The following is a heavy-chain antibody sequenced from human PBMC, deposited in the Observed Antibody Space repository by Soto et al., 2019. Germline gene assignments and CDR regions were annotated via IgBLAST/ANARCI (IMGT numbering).Heavy chain of an antibody. CDR2: IYYSGST. D-gene: IGHD4-17*01. CDR3: AVAMTTVTTYAY. CDR1: GGSFSSGSYC. V-gene: IGHV4-31*03. Sequence: QVQLQESGPGLVKPSQTLSLTCTVSGGSFSSGSYCWSWIRQHPGKGLEWIGYIYYSGSTYYNPSPKSRVTMSADSSKTRFSPQLSSVTAADTAVYYCAVAMTTVTTYAYWGQGTLVTVSS. J-gene: IGHJ4*02.